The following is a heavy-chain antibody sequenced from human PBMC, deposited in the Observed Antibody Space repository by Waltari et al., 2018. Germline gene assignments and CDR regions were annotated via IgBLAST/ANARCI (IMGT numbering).Heavy chain of an antibody. J-gene: IGHJ5*02. Sequence: GLEWVSAISGSGGSTYYADSVKGRFTISRDNSKNTLYLQMNSLRAEDTAVYYCAKDHVVDFWSGFAIHNWFDPWGQGTLVTVSS. CDR3: AKDHVVDFWSGFAIHNWFDP. D-gene: IGHD3-3*01. V-gene: IGHV3-23*01. CDR2: ISGSGGST.